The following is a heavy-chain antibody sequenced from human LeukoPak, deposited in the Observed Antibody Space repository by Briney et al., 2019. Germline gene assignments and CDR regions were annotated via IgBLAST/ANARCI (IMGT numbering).Heavy chain of an antibody. CDR2: ISYDGSNK. CDR3: AKDWKYQLQNLYYYYGMDV. CDR1: GFTFSSYS. J-gene: IGHJ6*02. D-gene: IGHD2-2*01. V-gene: IGHV3-30*18. Sequence: GGSLRLSCAASGFTFSSYSMNWVRQAPGKGLEWVAVISYDGSNKYYADSVKGRFTISRDNSKNTLYLQMNSLRAEDTAVYYCAKDWKYQLQNLYYYYGMDVWGQGTTVTVSS.